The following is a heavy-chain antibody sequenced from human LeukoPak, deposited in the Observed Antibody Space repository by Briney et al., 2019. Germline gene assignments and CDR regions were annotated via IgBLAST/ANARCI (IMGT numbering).Heavy chain of an antibody. D-gene: IGHD1-14*01. V-gene: IGHV1-2*02. J-gene: IGHJ5*02. CDR2: INPNSGGT. CDR3: ARGGGRSRCSAIGWFDP. Sequence: GASVKLSCKASGYTFTGYYMHWVRQAPGQGLEWMGWINPNSGGTNYAQKFQGRVNMTRDTSISTAYMELRRLRSDDTAVYYCARGGGRSRCSAIGWFDPWGQGTLVTVSS. CDR1: GYTFTGYY.